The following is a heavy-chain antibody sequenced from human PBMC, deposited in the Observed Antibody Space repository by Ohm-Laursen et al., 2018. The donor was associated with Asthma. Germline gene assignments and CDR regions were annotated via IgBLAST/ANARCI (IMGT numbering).Heavy chain of an antibody. V-gene: IGHV3-33*01. D-gene: IGHD3-3*01. CDR3: ARDTDITIFGVVTDPVGYYYGMDV. Sequence: SLRLSCAASGFTFSSYGMHWVRQAPGKGLEWVAVIWYDGSNKYYADSVKGRFTISRDNSKNTLYLQMNSLRAEDTAVYYCARDTDITIFGVVTDPVGYYYGMDVWGQGTTVTVSS. J-gene: IGHJ6*02. CDR1: GFTFSSYG. CDR2: IWYDGSNK.